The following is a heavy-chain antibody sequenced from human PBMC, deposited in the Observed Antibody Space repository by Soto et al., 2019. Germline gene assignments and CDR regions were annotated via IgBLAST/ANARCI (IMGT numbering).Heavy chain of an antibody. Sequence: QVQLVQSGAEVKKPGSSVKVSCKASGGTFSSYAISWVRQAPGQGLEWMGGIIPIFGTANYAQKFQGRVTITADESTSTAYMELRSLRSEGTAVYYCASGGLCSSSRYYYGMDVWGQVSTVTVSS. D-gene: IGHD6-13*01. V-gene: IGHV1-69*01. CDR1: GGTFSSYA. CDR2: IIPIFGTA. CDR3: ASGGLCSSSRYYYGMDV. J-gene: IGHJ6*02.